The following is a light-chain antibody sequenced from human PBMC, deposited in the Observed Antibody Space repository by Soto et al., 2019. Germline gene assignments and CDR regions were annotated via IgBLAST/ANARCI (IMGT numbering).Light chain of an antibody. CDR3: QQYDNLPRT. J-gene: IGKJ2*02. CDR1: QDINNY. Sequence: DIQMTQSPSSLSASVGDRATITCQASQDINNYLNWYQQKPGKAPKLLIYDASTLETGVPSRFSGSGSGTDFTFTISSLQPEDIATYYCQQYDNLPRTFGQGTKLEIK. V-gene: IGKV1-33*01. CDR2: DAS.